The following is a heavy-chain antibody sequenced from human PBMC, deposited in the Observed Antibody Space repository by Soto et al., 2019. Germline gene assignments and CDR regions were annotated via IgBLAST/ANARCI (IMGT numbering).Heavy chain of an antibody. CDR1: GFTFSNYA. V-gene: IGHV3-23*01. CDR3: AKGRRDDTLTGFYLTYFDY. D-gene: IGHD3-9*01. J-gene: IGHJ4*02. CDR2: ISGSGGST. Sequence: EVQLLESGGGLVQPGSSLRLSCAASGFTFSNYAMSWFRQTPGGGLEWVSSISGSGGSTFYADSVKGRFIISRDNPKNTLYLQMNSLRADDPAVYYCAKGRRDDTLTGFYLTYFDYWGRGTLVTVPS.